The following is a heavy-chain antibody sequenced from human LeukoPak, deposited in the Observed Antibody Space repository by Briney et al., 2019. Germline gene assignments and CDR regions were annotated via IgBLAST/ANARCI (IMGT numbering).Heavy chain of an antibody. CDR1: GYTFTGYY. CDR3: ARGSSPIVATIALNDFDY. CDR2: INPNSGGT. D-gene: IGHD5-12*01. V-gene: IGHV1-2*04. Sequence: GASVTVSCTASGYTFTGYYMHWVRQAPGQGLEWMGWINPNSGGTNYAQKFQGWVTMTRDTSISTAYMELSRLRSDDTAVYYCARGSSPIVATIALNDFDYWGQGTLVTVSS. J-gene: IGHJ4*02.